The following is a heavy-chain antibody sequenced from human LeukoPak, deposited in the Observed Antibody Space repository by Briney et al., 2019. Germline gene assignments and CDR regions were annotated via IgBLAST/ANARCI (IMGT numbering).Heavy chain of an antibody. CDR2: MNPNSGNT. CDR1: GYTFTSYD. D-gene: IGHD3-10*01. Sequence: ASVKVSCKASGYTFTSYDINWVRQATGQGLEWMGWMNPNSGNTGYAQKFQGRVTMTRNTSISTAYMELSSLRSEDTAAYYCASSRYYYGSGKLDYWGQGTLVTVSS. J-gene: IGHJ4*02. V-gene: IGHV1-8*01. CDR3: ASSRYYYGSGKLDY.